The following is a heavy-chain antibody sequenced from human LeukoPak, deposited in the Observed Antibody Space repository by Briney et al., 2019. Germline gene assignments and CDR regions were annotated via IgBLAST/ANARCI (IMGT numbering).Heavy chain of an antibody. CDR1: GYTFTSYD. CDR2: IIPIFGTA. D-gene: IGHD1-7*01. CDR3: ARESGAKYNWNYRNYFDY. J-gene: IGHJ4*02. Sequence: GASVKVSCKASGYTFTSYDINWVRQAPGQGLEWMGGIIPIFGTANYAQKFQGRVAITADESTSTAYMELSSLRSEDTAVYYCARESGAKYNWNYRNYFDYWGQGTLVTVSS. V-gene: IGHV1-69*13.